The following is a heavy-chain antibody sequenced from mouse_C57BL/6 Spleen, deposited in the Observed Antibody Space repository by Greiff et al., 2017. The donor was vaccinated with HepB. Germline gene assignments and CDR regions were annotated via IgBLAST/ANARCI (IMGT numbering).Heavy chain of an antibody. CDR1: GYTFTDYY. CDR3: DRCNPTVPLGFDV. Sequence: EVQLQQSGPELVKPGASVKISCKASGYTFTDYYMNWVKQSHGKSLEWIGDINPNNGGTSYNQKFKGKATLTVDKSSSTAYMELRSLTSEDSAVYYCDRCNPTVPLGFDVWGTGTTVTVSS. V-gene: IGHV1-26*01. D-gene: IGHD1-1*01. J-gene: IGHJ1*03. CDR2: INPNNGGT.